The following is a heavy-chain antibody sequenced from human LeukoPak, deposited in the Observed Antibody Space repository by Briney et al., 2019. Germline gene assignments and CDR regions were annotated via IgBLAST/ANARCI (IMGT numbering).Heavy chain of an antibody. D-gene: IGHD3-10*02. CDR3: ARGITMSYFDY. V-gene: IGHV4-31*03. J-gene: IGHJ4*02. Sequence: PSETLSLTCTVSGGSISSGGYYWSWIRQHPGKGLEWIGYIYYSGSTYYNPSLKGRVTISVDTSKNQSSLKLSSVTAADTAVYYCARGITMSYFDYWGQGTLVTVSS. CDR1: GGSISSGGYY. CDR2: IYYSGST.